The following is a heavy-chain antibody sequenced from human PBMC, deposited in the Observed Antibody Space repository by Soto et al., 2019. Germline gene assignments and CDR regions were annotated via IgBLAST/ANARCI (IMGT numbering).Heavy chain of an antibody. CDR2: IKSDGTRK. CDR3: ARAGHMNTPTPLSWFDS. D-gene: IGHD3-16*01. J-gene: IGHJ5*01. V-gene: IGHV3-74*01. Sequence: DVQLVESGGGLVQPGGSLRLSCAASGFTFSNYWMNGVGQVPGQGWEWVSRIKSDGTRKNHAESVKGRLTISRDNAKKTLYLQMNSLTADDTAVYYCARAGHMNTPTPLSWFDSWGQGTLVSVSS. CDR1: GFTFSNYW.